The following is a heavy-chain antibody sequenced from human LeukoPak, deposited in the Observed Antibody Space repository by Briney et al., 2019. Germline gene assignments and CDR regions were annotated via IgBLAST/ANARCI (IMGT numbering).Heavy chain of an antibody. CDR1: GGSVRGYY. J-gene: IGHJ4*02. D-gene: IGHD3-3*01. Sequence: MPSETLSLTCAVYGGSVRGYYWSWIRQPPGKGLEWISEISDRGRTHYNPSLESRVSMSVDTSRNQFALQLNSVTAADTAVYYCARVPLRFLEPFDYWGQGILVTVSS. CDR3: ARVPLRFLEPFDY. CDR2: ISDRGRT. V-gene: IGHV4-34*01.